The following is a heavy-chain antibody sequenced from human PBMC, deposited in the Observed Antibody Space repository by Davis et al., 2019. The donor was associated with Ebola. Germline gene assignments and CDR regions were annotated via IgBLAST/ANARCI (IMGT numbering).Heavy chain of an antibody. J-gene: IGHJ3*02. CDR3: ANHRRRVVITTDDAFDI. CDR2: IYYTGST. CDR1: GGSISSYY. Sequence: SETLSLTCTVSGGSISSYYWSWIRQPPGKGLEWIGYIYYTGSTTYNPSLKSRVTISVDTSKNQFSLKLSSVTAADTAVYYCANHRRRVVITTDDAFDIWGQGTMVTVSS. D-gene: IGHD3-22*01. V-gene: IGHV4-59*12.